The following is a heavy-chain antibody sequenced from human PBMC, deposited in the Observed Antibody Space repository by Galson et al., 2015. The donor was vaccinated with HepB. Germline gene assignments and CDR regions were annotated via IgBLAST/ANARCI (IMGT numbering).Heavy chain of an antibody. D-gene: IGHD6-19*01. CDR3: ARAISSGWYRH. CDR1: GFTVSSNY. V-gene: IGHV3-53*01. Sequence: LRLSCAASGFTVSSNYMSWVRQAPGKGLEWVSVIYSGGSTYYADSVKGRFTISRDNSKNTLYLQMNSLRAEDTAVYYCARAISSGWYRHWGQGTLVTVSS. CDR2: IYSGGST. J-gene: IGHJ4*02.